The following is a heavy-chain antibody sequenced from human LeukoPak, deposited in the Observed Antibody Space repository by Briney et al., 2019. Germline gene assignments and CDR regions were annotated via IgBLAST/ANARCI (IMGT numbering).Heavy chain of an antibody. CDR2: IKQDGSEK. Sequence: GGSLRLSCAASGFTFSSYWMSWVRQAPGKALEWVANIKQDGSEKYYVDSVKGRFTISRDNAKNSLYLQMNSLRAEDTAVYYCARAQTIAVGGNAFDIWGQGTMVTVSS. CDR3: ARAQTIAVGGNAFDI. CDR1: GFTFSSYW. J-gene: IGHJ3*02. D-gene: IGHD6-19*01. V-gene: IGHV3-7*01.